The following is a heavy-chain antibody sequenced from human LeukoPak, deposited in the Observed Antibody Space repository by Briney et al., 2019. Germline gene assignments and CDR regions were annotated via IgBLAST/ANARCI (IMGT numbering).Heavy chain of an antibody. CDR3: VGTIASRGSEY. Sequence: PGGSLRLSCAASGFTFTNYWMHWVRQAPGMGLVRVSRFPPDELGIIYADSVKGRFTVSRDNAKNTVYLQMNNLRVDDTAMYYCVGTIASRGSEYWGQGALVTVSS. CDR1: GFTFTNYW. J-gene: IGHJ4*02. V-gene: IGHV3-74*01. D-gene: IGHD6-6*01. CDR2: FPPDELGI.